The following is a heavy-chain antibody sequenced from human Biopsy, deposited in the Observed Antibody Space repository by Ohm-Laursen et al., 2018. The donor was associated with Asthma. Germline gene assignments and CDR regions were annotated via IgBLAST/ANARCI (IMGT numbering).Heavy chain of an antibody. CDR2: IKHDGTEK. J-gene: IGHJ1*01. CDR1: GFVFSQCG. D-gene: IGHD3-3*02. CDR3: ARTFHFWSPYHAEHYQL. V-gene: IGHV3-7*01. Sequence: SLRLSCAASGFVFSQCGMSWVRQVPGKGLEWVGNIKHDGTEKNHVDSLKGRFTISRNNAKNSMYLQKNSLRAEDTAVYYCARTFHFWSPYHAEHYQLWGQGTLVTVSS.